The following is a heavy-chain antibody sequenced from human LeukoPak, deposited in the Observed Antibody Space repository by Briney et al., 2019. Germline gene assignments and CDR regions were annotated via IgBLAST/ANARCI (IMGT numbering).Heavy chain of an antibody. V-gene: IGHV4-61*02. CDR2: VYASGST. Sequence: SETLSLTCTVSGGSISGGTYYWSWIRHPAGKGLEWIGRVYASGSTHYNPSVKSRVTMSVDASRNQFSLKLSSVTAADTAVYFCARDIGYCTSANCYGRFNWFDPWGQGTLVTVSS. CDR1: GGSISGGTYY. J-gene: IGHJ5*02. CDR3: ARDIGYCTSANCYGRFNWFDP. D-gene: IGHD2-2*01.